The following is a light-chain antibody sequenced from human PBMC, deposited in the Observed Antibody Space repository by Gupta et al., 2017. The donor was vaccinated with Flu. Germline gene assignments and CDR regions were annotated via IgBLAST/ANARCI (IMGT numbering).Light chain of an antibody. CDR3: QHLGSPLT. J-gene: IGKJ4*01. CDR2: AAS. CDR1: QGTNSH. V-gene: IGKV1-9*01. Sequence: SPSFLSASVGDRATITCRASQGTNSHLAWYQQEPGKAPKVLIYAASSWQSGVPYRFSGSGSGTEFTLTISSLQPEDSATYYCQHLGSPLTFGGGTKVEIK.